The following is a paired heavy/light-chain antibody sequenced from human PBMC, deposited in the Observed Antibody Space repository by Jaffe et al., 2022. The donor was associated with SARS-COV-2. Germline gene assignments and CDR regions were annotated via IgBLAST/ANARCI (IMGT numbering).Light chain of an antibody. J-gene: IGKJ1*01. CDR3: QQRSNWPPVWT. CDR2: DAS. CDR1: QSVSSY. Sequence: EIVLTQSPATLSLSPGERATLSCRASQSVSSYLAWYQQKPGQAPRLLIYDASNRATGIPARFSGSGSGTDFTLTISSLEPEDFAVYYCQQRSNWPPVWTFGQGTKVEIK. V-gene: IGKV3-11*01.
Heavy chain of an antibody. J-gene: IGHJ6*02. D-gene: IGHD6-19*01. CDR2: ISYDGSNK. CDR1: GFTFSSYG. V-gene: IGHV3-30*18. Sequence: QVQLVESGGGVVQPGRSLRLSCAASGFTFSSYGMHWVRQAPGKGLEWVAVISYDGSNKYYADSVKGRFTISRDNSKNTLYLQMNSLRAEDTAVYYCAKEVIAVAGPGEDYYYGMDVWGQGTTVTVSS. CDR3: AKEVIAVAGPGEDYYYGMDV.